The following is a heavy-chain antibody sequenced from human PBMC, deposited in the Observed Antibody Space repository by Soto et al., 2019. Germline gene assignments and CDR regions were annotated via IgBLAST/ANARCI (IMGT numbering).Heavy chain of an antibody. V-gene: IGHV1-8*01. D-gene: IGHD1-26*01. CDR2: MNPNSGNT. Sequence: ASVKVSCKASGYTFTSYDINWVRQATGQGLEWMGWMNPNSGNTGYAQKFQGRVTMTRNTSISTAYMELSSLRSEDTAVYYCARDTWAYYYYGMDVWGQGTTVTVSS. CDR1: GYTFTSYD. J-gene: IGHJ6*02. CDR3: ARDTWAYYYYGMDV.